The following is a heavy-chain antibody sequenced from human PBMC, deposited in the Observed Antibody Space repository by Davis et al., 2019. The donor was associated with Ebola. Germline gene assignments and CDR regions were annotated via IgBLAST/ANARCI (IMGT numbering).Heavy chain of an antibody. CDR3: ARDRGITMVRGVISSRPSLFDY. J-gene: IGHJ4*02. Sequence: ASVKVSCKASGYTFTSYAMHWVRQAPGQRLEWMGWINAGNGNTKYSQKFQGRVTITRDTSASTAYMELSSLRSEDTAVYYCARDRGITMVRGVISSRPSLFDYWGQGTLVTVSS. D-gene: IGHD3-10*01. CDR1: GYTFTSYA. CDR2: INAGNGNT. V-gene: IGHV1-3*01.